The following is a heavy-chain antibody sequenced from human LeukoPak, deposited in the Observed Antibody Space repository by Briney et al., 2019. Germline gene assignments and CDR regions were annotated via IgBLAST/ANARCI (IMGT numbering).Heavy chain of an antibody. CDR2: TYYTSKWYN. V-gene: IGHV6-1*01. D-gene: IGHD3-3*01. CDR1: GDSVSSNRAA. J-gene: IGHJ5*02. Sequence: SQTVSLTCAISGDSVSSNRAAWNWFRQSPSRVLEGLGRTYYTSKWYNDYAVSVKSRITVNPDTSKNQFSLHLNSVTPEDTAVYYCARQGFRRFDPWGQGTLVTVSS. CDR3: ARQGFRRFDP.